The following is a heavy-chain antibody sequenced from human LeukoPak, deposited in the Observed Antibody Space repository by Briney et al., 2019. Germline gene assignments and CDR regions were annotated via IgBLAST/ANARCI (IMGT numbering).Heavy chain of an antibody. Sequence: PGGSLRLSCAASGFTFSSYGMHWVRQAPGKGLEWVAFIRYDGSNKYHADSVKGRFTISRDNSKNTLYLQMNSLRAEDTAVYYCAKVHYVGRAIDAFDIWGQGTMVTVSS. J-gene: IGHJ3*02. CDR3: AKVHYVGRAIDAFDI. CDR1: GFTFSSYG. V-gene: IGHV3-30*02. CDR2: IRYDGSNK. D-gene: IGHD3-16*01.